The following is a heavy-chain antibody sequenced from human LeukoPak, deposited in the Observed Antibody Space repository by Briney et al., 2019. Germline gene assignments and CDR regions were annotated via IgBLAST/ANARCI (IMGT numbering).Heavy chain of an antibody. J-gene: IGHJ4*02. D-gene: IGHD6-13*01. CDR3: ARDMRVRKDLDSSIWNRPLYYFDY. Sequence: ASVKVSCKASGYTFTGYYMHWVRQAPGQGLEWMGIINPSGGRTSNAQKFQGRVTMTRDMSTSTVYMELSSLRSEDTAVYYCARDMRVRKDLDSSIWNRPLYYFDYWGQGTLVIVSS. CDR1: GYTFTGYY. V-gene: IGHV1-46*01. CDR2: INPSGGRT.